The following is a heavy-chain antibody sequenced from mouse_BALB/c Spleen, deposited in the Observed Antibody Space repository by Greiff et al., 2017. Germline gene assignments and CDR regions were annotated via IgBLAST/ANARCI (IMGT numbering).Heavy chain of an antibody. V-gene: IGHV1S137*01. D-gene: IGHD3-3*01. CDR2: ISTYYGDA. CDR3: ARCDGGDRYYCDC. CDR1: GYTFTDYA. Sequence: QVQLKQSGAELVRPGVSGKISCKGSGYTFTDYAMHWVKQSHAKSLEWIGVISTYYGDASYNQKFKGKATMTVDKSSSTAYMEHARLTSEDSSIYYCARCDGGDRYYCDCWGQGTTLTVSS. J-gene: IGHJ2*01.